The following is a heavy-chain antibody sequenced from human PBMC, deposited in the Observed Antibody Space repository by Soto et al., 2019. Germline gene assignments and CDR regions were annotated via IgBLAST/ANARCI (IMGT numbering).Heavy chain of an antibody. CDR1: GFTFSYYW. J-gene: IGHJ3*01. CDR2: IHSDGSST. V-gene: IGHV3-74*01. CDR3: ARGDRGDFDF. Sequence: GGSLRLSCAASGFTFSYYWMHWVRQAPGKGLVWVSRIHSDGSSTTYADFVKGRFIISRDNARNTVDLQMNSVRVEDTAVYYCARGDRGDFDFWRHGTVITVSS. D-gene: IGHD7-27*01.